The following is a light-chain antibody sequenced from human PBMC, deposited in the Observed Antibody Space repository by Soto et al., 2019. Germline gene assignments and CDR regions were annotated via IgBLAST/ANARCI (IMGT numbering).Light chain of an antibody. CDR2: ANS. Sequence: QPVLTQPPSVSGAPGQRVTISCTGSSSNIGAGYDVHWYQQFPGKAPKLLIYANSNRPSGVPDRFSGSKSGTSASLAITGLQAEDEADYYCQSYDSGLSGYVFGIGTKSPS. V-gene: IGLV1-40*01. J-gene: IGLJ1*01. CDR1: SSNIGAGYD. CDR3: QSYDSGLSGYV.